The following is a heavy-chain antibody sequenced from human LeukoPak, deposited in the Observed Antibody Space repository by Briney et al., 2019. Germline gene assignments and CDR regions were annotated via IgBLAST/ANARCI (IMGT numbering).Heavy chain of an antibody. CDR1: GYSISSGYY. Sequence: SETLSLTCTVSGYSISSGYYWGWIRQPPGKGLEWIGSIYHSGNTHYNPSLKSRVTISVDTSKNQFSLKLNSVTAADTAVYFCARTLWQEVGYWGQGTLVTVSS. CDR3: ARTLWQEVGY. D-gene: IGHD2-21*01. CDR2: IYHSGNT. V-gene: IGHV4-38-2*02. J-gene: IGHJ4*02.